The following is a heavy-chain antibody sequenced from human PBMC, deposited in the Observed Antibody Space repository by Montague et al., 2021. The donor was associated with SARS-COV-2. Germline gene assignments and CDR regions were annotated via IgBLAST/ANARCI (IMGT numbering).Heavy chain of an antibody. CDR3: ARGGVGATWAFDI. V-gene: IGHV3-53*01. CDR1: GFTVNRNY. CDR2: IYSGGDT. D-gene: IGHD1-26*01. Sequence: SLSLSCAASGFTVNRNYMSWVRQAPGKGLEWVALIYSGGDTTYAVSVRDRFTISRDNSKNMLYLQMNSLRVGDTAVFYCARGGVGATWAFDIWGQGTMVTVSS. J-gene: IGHJ3*02.